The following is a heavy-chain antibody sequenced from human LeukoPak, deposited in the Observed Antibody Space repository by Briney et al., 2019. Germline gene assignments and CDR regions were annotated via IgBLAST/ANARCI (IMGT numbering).Heavy chain of an antibody. Sequence: SETLSLTCAVYGGSFSGYYWSWIRQPPGKGLEWIGEINHSGSTNYNPSLKSRVTISVDTSKNQFSLKLSSATAADTAVYYCARGSRYYYGSGSYHDYWGQGTLVTVSS. J-gene: IGHJ4*02. CDR2: INHSGST. CDR1: GGSFSGYY. V-gene: IGHV4-34*01. CDR3: ARGSRYYYGSGSYHDY. D-gene: IGHD3-10*01.